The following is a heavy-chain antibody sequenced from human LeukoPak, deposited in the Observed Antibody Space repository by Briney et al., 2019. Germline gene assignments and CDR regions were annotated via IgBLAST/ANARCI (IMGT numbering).Heavy chain of an antibody. Sequence: GGSLRLSCAASGFTFSSYAMGWVRQAPGKGLEWVSAISGSGANTYYADSVKGRSTISRDNSKNTLSLQMNTLRTDDTVVYYCAKGRALEVVAAFNYWGQGTVVTVSS. CDR3: AKGRALEVVAAFNY. J-gene: IGHJ4*02. V-gene: IGHV3-23*01. CDR1: GFTFSSYA. D-gene: IGHD2-15*01. CDR2: ISGSGANT.